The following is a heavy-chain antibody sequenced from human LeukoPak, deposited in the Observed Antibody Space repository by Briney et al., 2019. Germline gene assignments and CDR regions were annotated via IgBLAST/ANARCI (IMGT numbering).Heavy chain of an antibody. CDR3: ARLSVAGTAFDI. D-gene: IGHD6-19*01. V-gene: IGHV3-21*01. CDR1: GFTFSSYS. Sequence: KPGGSLRLSCAASGFTFSSYSMNWVRQAPGKGLEWVSSISSSSSYIYYADSVKGRFTISRDNAKNSLYLQMISLRDENTAVCYCARLSVAGTAFDIWGQGTMVTVSS. CDR2: ISSSSSYI. J-gene: IGHJ3*02.